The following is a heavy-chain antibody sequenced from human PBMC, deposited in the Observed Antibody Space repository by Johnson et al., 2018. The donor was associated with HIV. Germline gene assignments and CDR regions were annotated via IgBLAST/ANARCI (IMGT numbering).Heavy chain of an antibody. CDR3: AKSVVVVLVGDNDDAFDI. D-gene: IGHD2-21*01. CDR2: IRFDGSSK. V-gene: IGHV3-30*02. J-gene: IGHJ3*02. CDR1: GFTFSNYG. Sequence: QVQLVESGGGVVQPGGSLRLSCAASGFTFSNYGIHWVRQAPGRGLEWVTFIRFDGSSKYYADSVKGRFTISRDNSKNTLYLQMNNLTTEDTAVYYCAKSVVVVLVGDNDDAFDIWGQGTMVTVSS.